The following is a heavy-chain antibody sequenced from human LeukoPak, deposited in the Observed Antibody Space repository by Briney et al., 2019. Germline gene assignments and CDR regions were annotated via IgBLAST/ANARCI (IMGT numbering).Heavy chain of an antibody. V-gene: IGHV3-30-3*01. Sequence: GGSLRLSCAASGFTFSSYATHWVRQAPGKGLEWVAVISYDGSNKYYADSVKGRLTISRDNSKNTLYLQMNSLRAEDTAVYYCARGSGMALYYFDYWGQGTLVTVSS. CDR3: ARGSGMALYYFDY. CDR1: GFTFSSYA. J-gene: IGHJ4*02. D-gene: IGHD6-13*01. CDR2: ISYDGSNK.